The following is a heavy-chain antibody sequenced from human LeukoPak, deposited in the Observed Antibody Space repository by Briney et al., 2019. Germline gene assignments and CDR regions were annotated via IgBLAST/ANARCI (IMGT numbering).Heavy chain of an antibody. Sequence: SETLSLTCTVSGGSISSGSYYWSWIRQPAGKGLEWIGRIYTSGSTNYNPSLKSRVTISVDTSKNQFSLNLTSVTAADAAVYYCARDLGYGGFDWAPWGQGTLVTVSS. J-gene: IGHJ5*02. CDR3: ARDLGYGGFDWAP. CDR2: IYTSGST. CDR1: GGSISSGSYY. V-gene: IGHV4-61*02. D-gene: IGHD5-12*01.